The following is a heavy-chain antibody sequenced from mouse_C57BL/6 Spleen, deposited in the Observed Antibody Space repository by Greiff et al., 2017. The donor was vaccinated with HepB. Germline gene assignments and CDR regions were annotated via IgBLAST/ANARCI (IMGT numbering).Heavy chain of an antibody. CDR3: ARYVAQAFYAMDY. D-gene: IGHD3-2*02. CDR1: GYSITSDY. CDR2: ISYSGST. J-gene: IGHJ4*01. V-gene: IGHV3-8*01. Sequence: DVMLVESGPGLAKPSQTLSLTCSVTGYSITSDYWNWIRKFPGNKLEYMGYISYSGSTYYNPSLKSRISITRDTSKNQYYLQLNSVTTEDTATYYCARYVAQAFYAMDYWGQGTSVTVSS.